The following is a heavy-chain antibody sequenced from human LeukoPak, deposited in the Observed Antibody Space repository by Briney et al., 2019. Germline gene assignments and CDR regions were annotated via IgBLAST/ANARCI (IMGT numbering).Heavy chain of an antibody. Sequence: SETLSLTCAVYGGSFSGYCWSWIRQPPGKGLEWIGEINHSGSTNYSPSLKSRVTISVDTSKNQFSLKLSSVTAADTAVYYCARVARGGYCSSTSCRNWFDPWGQGTLVTVSS. V-gene: IGHV4-34*01. CDR2: INHSGST. CDR3: ARVARGGYCSSTSCRNWFDP. CDR1: GGSFSGYC. J-gene: IGHJ5*02. D-gene: IGHD2-2*01.